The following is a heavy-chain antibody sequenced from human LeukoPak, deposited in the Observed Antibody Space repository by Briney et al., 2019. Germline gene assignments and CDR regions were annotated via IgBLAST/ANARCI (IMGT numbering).Heavy chain of an antibody. V-gene: IGHV4-34*01. CDR2: MSDSGDT. CDR3: ARGRPKAYNFGPNYFDF. Sequence: TASETLSLTCAVYGGSFSGYYWSWVRQSPGKGLEWIGQMSDSGDTYYNPSLKSRVTLSVDTSKNQFSLNLTSVTAADSTLYFCARGRPKAYNFGPNYFDFWGQGISVTVSS. J-gene: IGHJ4*02. CDR1: GGSFSGYY. D-gene: IGHD5-18*01.